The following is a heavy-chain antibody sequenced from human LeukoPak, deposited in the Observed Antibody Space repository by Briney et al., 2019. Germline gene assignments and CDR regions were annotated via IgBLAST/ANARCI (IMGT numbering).Heavy chain of an antibody. V-gene: IGHV3-23*01. J-gene: IGHJ4*02. CDR2: ISPSGDIT. D-gene: IGHD5-18*01. Sequence: GGSLRLSCAASGFIFSSHGMNWVRQAPGKGLEWVSGISPSGDITYYADSVKGRFTISRDNSKNTLYLQMNSLRAEDTAVYYCAKGRGYSYGYRGDGAFDYWGQGTLVTVSS. CDR3: AKGRGYSYGYRGDGAFDY. CDR1: GFIFSSHG.